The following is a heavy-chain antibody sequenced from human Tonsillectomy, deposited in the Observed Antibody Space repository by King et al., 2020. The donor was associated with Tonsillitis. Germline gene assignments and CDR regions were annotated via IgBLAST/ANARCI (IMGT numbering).Heavy chain of an antibody. CDR1: GYTFTGYY. Sequence: VQLVQSGAEVKKPGASVKVSCKASGYTFTGYYMHWVRQAPGQGLEWMGWINPNSGGTYYAQKFQGRVTMTRDTSISTAYMELSRLRSDDTAVYYCARSKSVLAVAGLIYWGQGTLVTVSS. D-gene: IGHD6-19*01. J-gene: IGHJ4*02. CDR3: ARSKSVLAVAGLIY. V-gene: IGHV1-2*02. CDR2: INPNSGGT.